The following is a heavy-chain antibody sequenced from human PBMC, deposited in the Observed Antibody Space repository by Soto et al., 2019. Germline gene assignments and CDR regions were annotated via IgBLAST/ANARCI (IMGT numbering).Heavy chain of an antibody. D-gene: IGHD5-18*01. CDR1: GYTFTGYY. CDR2: INPNSGGT. V-gene: IGHV1-2*02. CDR3: ARESYGYSYVTDAFDI. J-gene: IGHJ3*02. Sequence: ASVKVSCKASGYTFTGYYMHWVRQAPGQGLEWMGWINPNSGGTNYAQKFQGRVTMTRDTSISTAYMELSRLRSDDTAVYYCARESYGYSYVTDAFDIWGQGTMVTVSS.